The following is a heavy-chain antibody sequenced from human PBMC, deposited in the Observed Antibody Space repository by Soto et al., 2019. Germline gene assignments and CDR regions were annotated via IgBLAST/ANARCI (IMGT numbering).Heavy chain of an antibody. J-gene: IGHJ5*02. CDR3: SVVVVPAAILNWFDP. CDR2: ISSNGGST. D-gene: IGHD2-2*02. V-gene: IGHV3-64D*06. CDR1: GFTFSSYA. Sequence: GGSLRLSCSASGFTFSSYAMHWVRQAPGKGLEYVSAISSNGGSTYYADSVKGRFTISRDNSKNTLYLQMSSLRAEDTAVYYCSVVVVPAAILNWFDPWGQGTLVTVSS.